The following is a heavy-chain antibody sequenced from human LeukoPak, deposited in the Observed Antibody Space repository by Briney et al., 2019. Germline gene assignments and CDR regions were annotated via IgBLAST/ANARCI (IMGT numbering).Heavy chain of an antibody. Sequence: ASMKVSCKASGYTFTGYYMHWVRQAPGQGLEWMGWINPNSGGTNYAQKFQGRVTMTRDTSISTAYMELSRLRSDDTAVYYCATSVVTPTSPLDYWGQGTLVTVSS. V-gene: IGHV1-2*02. D-gene: IGHD4-23*01. CDR2: INPNSGGT. J-gene: IGHJ4*02. CDR3: ATSVVTPTSPLDY. CDR1: GYTFTGYY.